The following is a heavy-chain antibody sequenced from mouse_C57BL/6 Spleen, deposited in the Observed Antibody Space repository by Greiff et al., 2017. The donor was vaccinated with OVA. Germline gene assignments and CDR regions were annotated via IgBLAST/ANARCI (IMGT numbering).Heavy chain of an antibody. J-gene: IGHJ2*01. CDR2: IDPSDSST. D-gene: IGHD1-1*01. CDR1: GYTFTSYW. CDR3: ASSHYYGSSYGYFDY. V-gene: IGHV1-69*01. Sequence: QVQLQQPGAELVMPGASVKLSCKASGYTFTSYWMHWVKQRPGQGLEWIGEIDPSDSSTNYNQKFKGKSTLTVDKSSSTAYMQLSSLTSEDSAVYYCASSHYYGSSYGYFDYWGQGTTLTVSS.